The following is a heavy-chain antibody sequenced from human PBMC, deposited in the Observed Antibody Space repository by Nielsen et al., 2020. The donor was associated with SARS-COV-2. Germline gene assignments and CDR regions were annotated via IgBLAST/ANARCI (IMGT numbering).Heavy chain of an antibody. D-gene: IGHD2-2*01. J-gene: IGHJ6*02. CDR2: IYYSGST. CDR1: GGSISSSSYY. Sequence: SETLSLTCTVSGGSISSSSYYWGWIRQPPGKGLEWIGSIYYSGSTYYNPSLKSRVTISVDTSKNQFSLKLSSVTAADTAVYYCARDLDIVVVPAAMRYYYGMDVWGQGTTVTVSS. V-gene: IGHV4-39*02. CDR3: ARDLDIVVVPAAMRYYYGMDV.